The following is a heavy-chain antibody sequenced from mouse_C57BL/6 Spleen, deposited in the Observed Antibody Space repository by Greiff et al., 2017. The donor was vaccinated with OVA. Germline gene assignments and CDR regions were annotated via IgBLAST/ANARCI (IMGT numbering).Heavy chain of an antibody. CDR1: GYTFTSYW. Sequence: QVQLKQPGAELVKPGASVKLSCKASGYTFTSYWMQWVKQRPGQGLEWIGEIDPSDSYTNYNQKFKGKATLTVDTSSSTAYMQLSSLTSEDSAVYYCARKVEDYFDYWGQGTTLTVSS. CDR2: IDPSDSYT. J-gene: IGHJ2*01. CDR3: ARKVEDYFDY. V-gene: IGHV1-50*01. D-gene: IGHD1-1*01.